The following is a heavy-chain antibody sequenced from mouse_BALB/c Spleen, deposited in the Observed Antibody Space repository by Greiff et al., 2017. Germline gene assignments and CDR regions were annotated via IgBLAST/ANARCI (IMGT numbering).Heavy chain of an antibody. Sequence: VQLKESGPGLVKPSQSLSLTCTVTGYSITSDYAWNWIRQFPGNKLEWMGYISYSGSTSYNPSLKSRISITRDTSKNQFFLQLNSVTTEDTATYYCARGGYDGYYGFAYWGQGTLVTVSA. CDR2: ISYSGST. CDR3: ARGGYDGYYGFAY. CDR1: GYSITSDYA. D-gene: IGHD2-3*01. V-gene: IGHV3-2*02. J-gene: IGHJ3*01.